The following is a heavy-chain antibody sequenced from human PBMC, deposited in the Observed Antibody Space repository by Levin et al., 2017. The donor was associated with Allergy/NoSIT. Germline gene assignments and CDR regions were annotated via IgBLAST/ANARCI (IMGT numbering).Heavy chain of an antibody. J-gene: IGHJ3*02. CDR1: GFSLSTSGVG. CDR3: AHRRVPLILRVEDAFDI. CDR2: IYWDDDK. Sequence: GSGPTLVKPTQTLTLTCTFSGFSLSTSGVGVGWIRQPPGKALEWLALIYWDDDKRYSPSLKSRLTITKDTSKNQVVLTMTNMDPVDTATYYCAHRRVPLILRVEDAFDIWGQGTMVTVSS. D-gene: IGHD2/OR15-2a*01. V-gene: IGHV2-5*02.